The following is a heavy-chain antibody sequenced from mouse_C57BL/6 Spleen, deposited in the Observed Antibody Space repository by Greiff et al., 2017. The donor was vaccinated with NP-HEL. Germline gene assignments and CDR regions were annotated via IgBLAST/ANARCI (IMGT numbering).Heavy chain of an antibody. Sequence: EVMLVESGEGLVKPGGSLKLSCAASGFTFSSYAMSWVRQTPEKRLEWVAYISSGGDYIYYADTVKGRFTISRDNARNTLYLQMSSLKSEDTAMYYCTREDYGYFAYWGQGTLVTVSA. V-gene: IGHV5-9-1*02. CDR1: GFTFSSYA. J-gene: IGHJ3*01. CDR3: TREDYGYFAY. CDR2: ISSGGDYI. D-gene: IGHD2-2*01.